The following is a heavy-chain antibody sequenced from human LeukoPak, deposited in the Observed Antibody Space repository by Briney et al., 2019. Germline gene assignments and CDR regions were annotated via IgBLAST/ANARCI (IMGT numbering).Heavy chain of an antibody. V-gene: IGHV3-15*01. Sequence: PGGSLRLSCAASGFTFSNAWLSWVRQAPGKGLEWVGRIKSKTDGGTTDYAAPVKGRFTISRDDSKNTLYLQMNSLRAEDTAVYYCAKVSSGVYYGGNGGSDYWGQGTLVTVSS. CDR1: GFTFSNAW. J-gene: IGHJ4*02. CDR3: AKVSSGVYYGGNGGSDY. CDR2: IKSKTDGGTT. D-gene: IGHD4-23*01.